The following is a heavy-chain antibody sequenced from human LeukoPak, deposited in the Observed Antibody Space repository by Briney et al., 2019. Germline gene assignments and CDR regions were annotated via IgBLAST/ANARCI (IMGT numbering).Heavy chain of an antibody. CDR3: ARHRSDGTYPLDY. J-gene: IGHJ4*02. D-gene: IGHD1-26*01. CDR1: GGSISNYY. V-gene: IGHV4-59*08. Sequence: PSETLSLTCAVSGGSISNYYWSWIRQPPGKGLEWIGHIYSSGSTTYSPSLKKRVTMSVDTSNNQFSLKLTSVPAADTAVYYCARHRSDGTYPLDYWGQGALVTVSS. CDR2: IYSSGST.